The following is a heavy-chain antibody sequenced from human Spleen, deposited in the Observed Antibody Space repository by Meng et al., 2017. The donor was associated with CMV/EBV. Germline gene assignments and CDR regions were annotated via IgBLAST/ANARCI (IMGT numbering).Heavy chain of an antibody. CDR2: INTNTGKP. Sequence: QVQLVQSGSELKKPGASVKVSCKTSGYTFTRYAMNWVRQAPGQGLEWMGWINTNTGKPTYAQGFTGRFVFSLDTSVSTAYLQINSLRAEDSAIYYCAKSTADRNLDYWGQGTLVTVSS. D-gene: IGHD2-2*01. CDR1: GYTFTRYA. CDR3: AKSTADRNLDY. J-gene: IGHJ4*02. V-gene: IGHV7-4-1*02.